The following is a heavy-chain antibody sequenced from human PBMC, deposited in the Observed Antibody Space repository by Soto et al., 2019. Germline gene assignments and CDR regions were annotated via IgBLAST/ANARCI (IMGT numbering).Heavy chain of an antibody. CDR1: GFTFSSHA. V-gene: IGHV3-64*01. D-gene: IGHD1-26*01. J-gene: IGHJ3*02. CDR3: AREGGTYTLSAFDI. CDR2: ISSNGVNT. Sequence: EVQLVESGGDLVQPGGSLRLSCAAPGFTFSSHAMHWVRQAPGKGLEYVSSISSNGVNTYYANSVKGRFTISRDNSKNTVYLQMGGLRAEDMAVYYCAREGGTYTLSAFDIWGQGTMVTVSS.